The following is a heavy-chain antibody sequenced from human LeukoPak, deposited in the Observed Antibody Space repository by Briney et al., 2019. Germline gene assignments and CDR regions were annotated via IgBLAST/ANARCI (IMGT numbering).Heavy chain of an antibody. J-gene: IGHJ3*02. CDR1: GGSISSGGYS. CDR2: IYHSGST. CDR3: ARVTDYYDSSGYYYGHAFDI. D-gene: IGHD3-22*01. Sequence: PSETLSLTCAVSGGSISSGGYSWSWIRQPPGKGPEWIGYIYHSGSTYYNPSLKSRVTISVDRSKNQFSLKLSSVTAADTAVYYCARVTDYYDSSGYYYGHAFDIWGQGTMVTVSS. V-gene: IGHV4-30-2*01.